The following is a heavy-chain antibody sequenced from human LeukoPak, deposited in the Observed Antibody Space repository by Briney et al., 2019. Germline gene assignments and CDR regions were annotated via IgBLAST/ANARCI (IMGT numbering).Heavy chain of an antibody. D-gene: IGHD3-3*01. Sequence: PSETLSLTCTVSGGSISSSSYYWGWIRQPPGKGLEWIGSIYYSGSTYYNPSLKSRVTISVDTSKNQFSLKLSSVTAADTAVYYCATKRVIGVSGGAYYDFWSANPPRWFDPWGQGTLVTVSS. CDR1: GGSISSSSYY. J-gene: IGHJ5*02. V-gene: IGHV4-39*01. CDR2: IYYSGST. CDR3: ATKRVIGVSGGAYYDFWSANPPRWFDP.